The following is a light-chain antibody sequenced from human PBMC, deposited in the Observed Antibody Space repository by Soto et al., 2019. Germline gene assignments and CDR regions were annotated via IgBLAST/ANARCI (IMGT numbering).Light chain of an antibody. J-gene: IGKJ2*01. V-gene: IGKV1-5*03. CDR1: QSITTW. Sequence: DIQMTQSPSTLSESVGARVTITCRASQSITTWLAWYQQKPGKAPKLLIYKAINLQSGVPSRFSGSGSGTEFTLTISSLQPDDFGTYYCQRYNDYQYVFGQGTKLDMK. CDR3: QRYNDYQYV. CDR2: KAI.